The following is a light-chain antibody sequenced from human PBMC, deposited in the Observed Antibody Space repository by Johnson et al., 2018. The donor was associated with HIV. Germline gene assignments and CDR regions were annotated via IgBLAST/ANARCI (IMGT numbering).Light chain of an antibody. V-gene: IGLV1-44*01. J-gene: IGLJ1*01. Sequence: QSVLTQSPSASGPPGQRVTISCSGSSSNIGSNTVNWYQQLPGTAPKLLIYRNNQRPSGVPARFSGSKSGTSASLAISGLQAEDESDYYCAAWDDSLNGSYVFGTGTKVTVL. CDR2: RNN. CDR3: AAWDDSLNGSYV. CDR1: SSNIGSNT.